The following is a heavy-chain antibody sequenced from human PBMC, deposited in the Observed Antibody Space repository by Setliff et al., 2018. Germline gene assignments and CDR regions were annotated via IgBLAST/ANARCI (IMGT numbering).Heavy chain of an antibody. J-gene: IGHJ6*02. D-gene: IGHD6-6*01. CDR3: ATAEGDSSSFYHNMDV. CDR2: MKCTADGGKT. CDR1: GFTFSNAW. Sequence: GGSLRLSCSASGFTFSNAWLSWVRQAPGKGLEWIGLMKCTADGGKTALAEPVRDRFSISRDDSNNTLFLQMNSRKTEDTAVYYCATAEGDSSSFYHNMDVWGQGSTGTVSS. V-gene: IGHV3-15*01.